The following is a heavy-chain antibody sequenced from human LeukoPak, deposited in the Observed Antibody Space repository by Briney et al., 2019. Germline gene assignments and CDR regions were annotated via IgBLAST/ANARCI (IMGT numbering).Heavy chain of an antibody. J-gene: IGHJ4*02. CDR2: ISGSGGST. CDR3: AKKSSRRRLSEDYFDY. CDR1: GFTFSNYA. V-gene: IGHV3-23*01. D-gene: IGHD3-16*02. Sequence: PGGSLRLSCAASGFTFSNYAVSWVRQAPGKGLEWVSSISGSGGSTYYTDSVKGRFTISRDNSKSTLYLQMNSLRAEDTAVYYCAKKSSRRRLSEDYFDYWGQGTLVTVSS.